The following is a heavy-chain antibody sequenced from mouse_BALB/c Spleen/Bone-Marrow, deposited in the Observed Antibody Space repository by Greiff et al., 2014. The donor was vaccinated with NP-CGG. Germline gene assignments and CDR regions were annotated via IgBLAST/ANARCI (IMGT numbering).Heavy chain of an antibody. V-gene: IGHV1-69*02. D-gene: IGHD2-2*01. Sequence: VQLVESGAELVKPGASVKLSCKASGYTFTSYWMHWVKRRPGQGLEWIGEIDPSDSYTNYNQKFKGKATLTVDKSSSTAYMQLSSLTSEDSAVYYCASYYGYDEGFAYWGQGTLVTVSA. CDR3: ASYYGYDEGFAY. CDR2: IDPSDSYT. J-gene: IGHJ3*01. CDR1: GYTFTSYW.